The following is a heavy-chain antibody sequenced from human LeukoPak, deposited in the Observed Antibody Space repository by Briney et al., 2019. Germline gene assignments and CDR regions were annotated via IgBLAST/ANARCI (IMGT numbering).Heavy chain of an antibody. CDR3: ARDPRGPDY. J-gene: IGHJ4*02. CDR2: ISPSGSTI. CDR1: TFTFRTYE. Sequence: GGSLRLSCAVYTFTFRTYEMSWVRQAPGKGLEWISYISPSGSTIYYVDSVKGRFITSRNNAKDSLYLQMNSLRVEDTAVYYGARDPRGPDYWGQGTLVTVSS. V-gene: IGHV3-48*03.